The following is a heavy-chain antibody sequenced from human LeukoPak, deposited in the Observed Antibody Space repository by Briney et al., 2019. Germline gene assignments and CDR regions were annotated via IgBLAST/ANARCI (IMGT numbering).Heavy chain of an antibody. CDR2: IYSGGST. D-gene: IGHD4-17*01. Sequence: GGSLRLSCAASGFTFSSYAMSWVRQAPGKGLEWVSVIYSGGSTYYADSVKGRFTISRDNSKNTLYLQMNSLRAEDTAVYYCARGLSTTVTTNYYYYYYMDVWGKGTTVTISS. CDR1: GFTFSSYA. J-gene: IGHJ6*03. V-gene: IGHV3-53*01. CDR3: ARGLSTTVTTNYYYYYYMDV.